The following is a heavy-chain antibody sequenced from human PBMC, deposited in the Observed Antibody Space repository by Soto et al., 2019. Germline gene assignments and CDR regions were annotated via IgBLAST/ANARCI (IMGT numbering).Heavy chain of an antibody. CDR1: GYAFTIYG. CDR2: ISAHNGNT. V-gene: IGHV1-18*01. Sequence: QVHLVQSGAEVKKPGASVKVSCKGSGYAFTIYGITWVRQAPGQGLEWMGWISAHNGNTNYAQKLQGRVTVTRDTSTSTAYMELRSLRSDDTAVYYCARGRYGDYWGQGALVTVSS. CDR3: ARGRYGDY. D-gene: IGHD1-1*01. J-gene: IGHJ4*02.